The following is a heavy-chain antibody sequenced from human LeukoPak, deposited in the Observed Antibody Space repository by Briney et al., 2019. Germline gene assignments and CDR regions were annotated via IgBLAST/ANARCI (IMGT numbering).Heavy chain of an antibody. CDR2: IYPGDSDT. D-gene: IGHD3-3*01. V-gene: IGHV5-51*01. Sequence: GESLKISCKGSGYSFTSYWIGWVRQMPGKGLEWMGIIYPGDSDTRYSPSFQGQVTISADKSISTAYLRWSSLKASDTAMYYCARHRDYDFWSGYYYYYYGMDVWGQGTTVTVSS. CDR1: GYSFTSYW. CDR3: ARHRDYDFWSGYYYYYYGMDV. J-gene: IGHJ6*02.